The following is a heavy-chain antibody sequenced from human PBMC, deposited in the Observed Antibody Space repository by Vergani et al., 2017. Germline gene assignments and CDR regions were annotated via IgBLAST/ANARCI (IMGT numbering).Heavy chain of an antibody. J-gene: IGHJ6*02. CDR3: AKGHYYDSSGSEDV. CDR1: GFTLGDYA. D-gene: IGHD3-22*01. Sequence: EVHLVESGGGLVQPGRSLRLSCSGSGFTLGDYAMTWVRQAPGKGLEWVAFIWSKPYGGTTEYAASVKGRFTISRDNSKNTLYLQMNSLRAEDTAVYYCAKGHYYDSSGSEDVWGQGTTVTVSS. V-gene: IGHV3-49*04. CDR2: IWSKPYGGTT.